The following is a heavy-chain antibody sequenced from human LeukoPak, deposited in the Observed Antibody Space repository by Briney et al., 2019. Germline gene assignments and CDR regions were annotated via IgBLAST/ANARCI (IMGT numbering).Heavy chain of an antibody. CDR1: GYSISSGYY. D-gene: IGHD6-13*01. J-gene: IGHJ4*02. CDR2: IYHSGST. Sequence: SETLSLTCTVSGYSISSGYYWGWIRQPPGKGLEWTGSIYHSGSTYYNPSLKSRVTISVDTSKNQFSLKLSSVTAADTAVYYCARDADSSSWYRIYWGQGTLVTVSS. V-gene: IGHV4-38-2*02. CDR3: ARDADSSSWYRIY.